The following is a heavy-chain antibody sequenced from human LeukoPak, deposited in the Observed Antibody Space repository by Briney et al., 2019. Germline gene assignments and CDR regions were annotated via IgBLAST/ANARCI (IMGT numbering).Heavy chain of an antibody. V-gene: IGHV3-23*01. D-gene: IGHD3-22*01. CDR2: ISGSGGST. Sequence: TGRSLRLSCAASGFTFSSYAMSWVRQAPGKGLEWVSAISGSGGSTYYADSVKGRFTISRDNSKNTLYLQMNSLRAEDTAVYYCAKDPAGYYDSSGYYYMYYFGYWGQGTLVTVSS. CDR1: GFTFSSYA. J-gene: IGHJ4*02. CDR3: AKDPAGYYDSSGYYYMYYFGY.